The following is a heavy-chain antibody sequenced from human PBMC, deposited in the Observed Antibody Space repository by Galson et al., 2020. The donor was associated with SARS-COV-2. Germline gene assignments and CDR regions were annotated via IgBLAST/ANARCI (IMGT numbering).Heavy chain of an antibody. CDR2: VKQDGDKN. V-gene: IGHV3-7*05. Sequence: TGGSLRLSCAASGFTFNTYWMSWVRQAPGKGLEWVANVKQDGDKNHYVDSVKGRFTISRDNAKNSLYLQMNSLRTEDTAVYYCAADTYRGVFAYWGQGTLVTVSS. J-gene: IGHJ4*02. D-gene: IGHD1-1*01. CDR3: AADTYRGVFAY. CDR1: GFTFNTYW.